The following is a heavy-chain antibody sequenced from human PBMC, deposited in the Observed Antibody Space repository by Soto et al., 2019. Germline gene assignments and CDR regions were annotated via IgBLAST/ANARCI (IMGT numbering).Heavy chain of an antibody. CDR1: GFSLSSGGAG. V-gene: IGHV2-5*01. CDR2: IYWNDDK. CDR3: VHRGYGDYPRDNWFDP. J-gene: IGHJ5*02. D-gene: IGHD4-17*01. Sequence: QITLKESGPTLVKPTQTLTLTCTFSGFSLSSGGAGVGWIRQPPGKGLEWLALIYWNDDKRYSPSLKSRLTITKDTSKNQVVLLMTDMDPVDTATYYCVHRGYGDYPRDNWFDPWGQGTLVTVSS.